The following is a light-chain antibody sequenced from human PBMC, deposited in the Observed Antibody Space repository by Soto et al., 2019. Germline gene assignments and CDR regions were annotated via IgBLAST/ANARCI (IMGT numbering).Light chain of an antibody. J-gene: IGKJ4*01. Sequence: EIVMTQSPATLSVSPGERATLSCRASQRVSSNLAWYQQKPGQAPRLLIYGASTSATGIPARFSGSGSGTEFTLTISSLQSEDFAVYYCQQYNNWPPTFGGGTKV. CDR2: GAS. CDR3: QQYNNWPPT. V-gene: IGKV3-15*01. CDR1: QRVSSN.